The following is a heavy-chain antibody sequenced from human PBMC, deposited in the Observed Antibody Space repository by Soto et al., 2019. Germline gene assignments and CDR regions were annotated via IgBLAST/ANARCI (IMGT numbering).Heavy chain of an antibody. CDR3: ARDGHDYDFWSGYHYYGMDV. D-gene: IGHD3-3*01. CDR1: GVSVSSYR. Sequence: GGCLRLACAACGVSVSSYRMDGVRQAPGKGLEWVSSISSSSYIYYADSVKGRFTISRDNAKNSLYLQMNSLRAEDTAVYYCARDGHDYDFWSGYHYYGMDVWGQGPTVTVSS. V-gene: IGHV3-21*01. CDR2: ISSSSYI. J-gene: IGHJ6*02.